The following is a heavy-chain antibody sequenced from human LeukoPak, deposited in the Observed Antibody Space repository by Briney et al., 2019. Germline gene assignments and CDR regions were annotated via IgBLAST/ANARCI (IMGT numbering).Heavy chain of an antibody. J-gene: IGHJ6*03. Sequence: SVKVSCKASGFTFTSSAMQWVRQARGQRLEWIGWIVVGSGNTDYAQKFQERVTITRDMSTSTAYMELSSLRSEDTAVYYCAADGGNWDLPDYYYMDVWGKGTTVTVSS. V-gene: IGHV1-58*02. D-gene: IGHD7-27*01. CDR3: AADGGNWDLPDYYYMDV. CDR2: IVVGSGNT. CDR1: GFTFTSSA.